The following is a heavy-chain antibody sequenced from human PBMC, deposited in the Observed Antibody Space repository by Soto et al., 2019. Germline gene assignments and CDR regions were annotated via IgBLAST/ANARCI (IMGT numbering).Heavy chain of an antibody. CDR1: GFTFSGSA. D-gene: IGHD3-22*01. J-gene: IGHJ4*02. CDR3: TGRSDSSTYQPIDY. V-gene: IGHV3-73*01. CDR2: IRSKGNRYAT. Sequence: GGSLRLSCAASGFTFSGSAVHWVRQASGKGLEWVGRIRSKGNRYATGYAASVKGRFTISRDDSKDTAYLQMNSLKTEDTALYYCTGRSDSSTYQPIDYWGRGTLVTV.